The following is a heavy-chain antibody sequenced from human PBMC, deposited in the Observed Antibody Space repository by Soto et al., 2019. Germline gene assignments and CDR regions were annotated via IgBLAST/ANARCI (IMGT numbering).Heavy chain of an antibody. Sequence: ETLSLTCVVSGGSLSDYFWSWIRQPPGMALEWIGEINHLGSINYNPSLKSRVTMSVDTSKNQFSLTLNSVTAADTATYYCTXGGISHWAYFYYMDVWDRGTTVTVSS. D-gene: IGHD2-21*01. J-gene: IGHJ6*03. CDR2: INHLGSI. CDR1: GGSLSDYF. V-gene: IGHV4-34*01. CDR3: TXGGISHWAYFYYMDV.